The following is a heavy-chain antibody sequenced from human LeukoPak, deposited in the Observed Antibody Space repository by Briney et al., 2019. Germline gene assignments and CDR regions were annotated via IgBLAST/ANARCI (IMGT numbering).Heavy chain of an antibody. J-gene: IGHJ4*02. D-gene: IGHD3/OR15-3a*01. CDR3: ARTRTGFNVVVY. CDR2: IYDGGYA. CDR1: GFTVSNNF. Sequence: GGSLRLSCAASGFTVSNNFMSWVRQAPGKGLEWVSVIYDGGYARYAASVKGRFIISRDSSKNTLYLQMNSLRAEDTAVYYCARTRTGFNVVVYWGQGTLVTVSS. V-gene: IGHV3-53*01.